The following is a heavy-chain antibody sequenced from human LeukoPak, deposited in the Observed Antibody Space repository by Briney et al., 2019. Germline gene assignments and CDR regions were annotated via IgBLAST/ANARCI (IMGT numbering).Heavy chain of an antibody. Sequence: GGSLRLSCEASGFIFSSYALHWVRQAPGVGLEWVAVISYDGTNKYYADSVKGRFTISRDNSKNTLYLQMNSLRGDDTAVFYCARDPGLGYRSGWYQDYFDYWGQGTLVTVSS. CDR3: ARDPGLGYRSGWYQDYFDY. CDR2: ISYDGTNK. J-gene: IGHJ4*02. D-gene: IGHD6-19*01. V-gene: IGHV3-30-3*01. CDR1: GFIFSSYA.